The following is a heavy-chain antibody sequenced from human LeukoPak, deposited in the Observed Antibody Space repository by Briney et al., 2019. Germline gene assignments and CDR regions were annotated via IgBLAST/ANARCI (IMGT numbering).Heavy chain of an antibody. J-gene: IGHJ4*02. V-gene: IGHV3-33*01. CDR2: IWYDGSNK. Sequence: GGSLRLSCAASGFTFSSYGMHWVRQAPGKGLEWVAVIWYDGSNKYYADSVKGRFTISRDNSKSTLYLQMNSLRAEDTAVYYCARESAYCTNGVCSGVYFDYWGQGTLVTVSS. D-gene: IGHD2-8*01. CDR3: ARESAYCTNGVCSGVYFDY. CDR1: GFTFSSYG.